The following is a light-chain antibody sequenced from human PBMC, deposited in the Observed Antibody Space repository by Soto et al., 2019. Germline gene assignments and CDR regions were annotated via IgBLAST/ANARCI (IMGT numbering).Light chain of an antibody. V-gene: IGKV3D-11*02. Sequence: MTKCVATLSVSPGERSILSCMTGQSVRSNLAQYQQKPRQAPGLLLDDASNRATGIPAMFSGRGSGTDFSLAISILEPEDFAVYYCQQRSNWQVTVGQGTRLEI. CDR2: DAS. CDR1: QSVRSN. CDR3: QQRSNWQVT. J-gene: IGKJ5*01.